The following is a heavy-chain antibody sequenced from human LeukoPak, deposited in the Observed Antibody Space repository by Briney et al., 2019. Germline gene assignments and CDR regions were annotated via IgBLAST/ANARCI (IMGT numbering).Heavy chain of an antibody. V-gene: IGHV3-23*01. CDR2: ISGSGGST. D-gene: IGHD3-22*01. CDR3: AKDPSYYYDSSGYHFDY. CDR1: GFTFSSYA. Sequence: PGGSLRLSCAASGFTFSSYAMHWVRQAPGKGLEWVSAISGSGGSTYYADSVKGRFTISRDNSKNTLYLQMNSLRAEDTAVYYCAKDPSYYYDSSGYHFDYWGQGTLVTVSS. J-gene: IGHJ4*02.